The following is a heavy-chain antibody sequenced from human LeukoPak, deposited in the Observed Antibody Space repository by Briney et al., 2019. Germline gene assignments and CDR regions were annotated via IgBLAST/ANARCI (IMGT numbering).Heavy chain of an antibody. Sequence: KPSETLSLTCTVSGGSISNSNYYWAWIRQPPGKGLEWIGSIYSTGITYYNPSLRSRVTISVDTSKNQFSLNLSSVTAADTAVYYCARGSVGFDYWGQGTLVTVSS. D-gene: IGHD1-26*01. CDR2: IYSTGIT. V-gene: IGHV4-39*02. J-gene: IGHJ4*02. CDR3: ARGSVGFDY. CDR1: GGSISNSNYY.